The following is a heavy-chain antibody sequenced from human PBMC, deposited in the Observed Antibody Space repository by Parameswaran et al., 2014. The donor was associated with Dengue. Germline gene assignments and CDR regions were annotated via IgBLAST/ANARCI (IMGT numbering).Heavy chain of an antibody. D-gene: IGHD3-10*01. V-gene: IGHV3-21*01. J-gene: IGHJ4*02. Sequence: KWIRQPPGKGLEWVSSISSSSSYIYYADSVKGRFTISRDNAKNSLYLQMNSLRAEDTAVYYCARDTSLFGEAYYFDYWGQGTLVTVSS. CDR3: ARDTSLFGEAYYFDY. CDR2: ISSSSSYI.